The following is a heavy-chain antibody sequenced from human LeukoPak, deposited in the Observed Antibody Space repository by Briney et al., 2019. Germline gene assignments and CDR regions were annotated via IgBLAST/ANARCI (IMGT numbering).Heavy chain of an antibody. J-gene: IGHJ4*02. V-gene: IGHV3-30*04. Sequence: PGRSLRLSCAASGFTFSSYAMHWVRQAPGKGLEWVAVISYDGSNKYYADSVKGRFTISRDNSKNTLYLQMNSLRAEDTAVYYCARGDGSYGYFDYWGQGTLVTVSS. CDR3: ARGDGSYGYFDY. CDR2: ISYDGSNK. CDR1: GFTFSSYA. D-gene: IGHD5-18*01.